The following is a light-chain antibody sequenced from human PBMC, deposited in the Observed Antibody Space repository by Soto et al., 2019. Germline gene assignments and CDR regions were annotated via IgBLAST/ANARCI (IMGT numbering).Light chain of an antibody. V-gene: IGLV2-14*01. CDR2: DVS. CDR3: SSYTGSNTRV. CDR1: SSDVGGYKY. J-gene: IGLJ1*01. Sequence: QSALTQPASVSGSPGQSITISCTGTSSDVGGYKYVSWYQQHPGKAPKLMIYDVSNRPSGVSSRFSGSKSGNTASLTISGLQAEDEADYYCSSYTGSNTRVFGTGTKVTVL.